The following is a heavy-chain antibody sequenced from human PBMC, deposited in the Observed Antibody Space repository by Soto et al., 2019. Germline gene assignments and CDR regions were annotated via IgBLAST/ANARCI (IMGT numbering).Heavy chain of an antibody. CDR3: ARDHRRVGATAFDI. V-gene: IGHV1-2*02. Sequence: QVQLVQSGAEVKKPGASVKVSCKASGYTFTGYYMHWVRQAPGQGLEWMGWINPNSGGKNYAQKFQGRVTMTRDTSISTAYMELSRLRSDDTAVYYCARDHRRVGATAFDIWGQGTMVTVSS. CDR1: GYTFTGYY. J-gene: IGHJ3*02. CDR2: INPNSGGK. D-gene: IGHD1-26*01.